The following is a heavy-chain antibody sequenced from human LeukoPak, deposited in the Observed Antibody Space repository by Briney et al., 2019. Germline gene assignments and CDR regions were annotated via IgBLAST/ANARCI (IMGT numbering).Heavy chain of an antibody. CDR3: ARPGGYAFDI. D-gene: IGHD3-10*01. Sequence: GGSLRLSCTASGFIFSTYAFHWVRQAPGKGPEWMAFITYDGSNTYFADSVKGRFTLSRDNSKNALYLQMNSLRPADTAVCYCARPGGYAFDIWGQGTMVTVSS. V-gene: IGHV3-30*04. CDR2: ITYDGSNT. CDR1: GFIFSTYA. J-gene: IGHJ3*02.